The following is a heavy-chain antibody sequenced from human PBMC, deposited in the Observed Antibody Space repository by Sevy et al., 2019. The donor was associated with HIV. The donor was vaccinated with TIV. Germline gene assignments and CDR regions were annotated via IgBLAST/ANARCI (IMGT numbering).Heavy chain of an antibody. J-gene: IGHJ6*02. CDR1: GFTFNTHA. CDR3: ANGGVMVVAATPNYGMDV. Sequence: GGSLRLSCAASGFTFNTHAMNWVRQAPGKGLEWVSSISGIGSHTYYAESVKGRFTISRDNSKNTLYLQMNSLRADDTAVYYCANGGVMVVAATPNYGMDVWGQGTTVTVSS. CDR2: ISGIGSHT. V-gene: IGHV3-23*01. D-gene: IGHD2-15*01.